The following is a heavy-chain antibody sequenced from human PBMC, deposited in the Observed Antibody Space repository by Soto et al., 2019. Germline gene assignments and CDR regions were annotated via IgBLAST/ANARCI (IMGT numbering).Heavy chain of an antibody. CDR3: ARVESGYSYGYYYYYGMDV. Sequence: SETLSLTCTVSGGSISSYYWSWIRQPPGKGLEWIGYIYYSGSTNYNPSLKSRVTISVDTSKNQFSLKLSSVTAADTAVYYCARVESGYSYGYYYYYGMDVCGQGTTVTVYS. J-gene: IGHJ6*02. V-gene: IGHV4-59*01. CDR1: GGSISSYY. CDR2: IYYSGST. D-gene: IGHD5-18*01.